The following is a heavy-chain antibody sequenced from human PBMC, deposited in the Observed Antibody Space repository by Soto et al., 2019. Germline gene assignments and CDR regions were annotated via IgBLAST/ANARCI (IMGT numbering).Heavy chain of an antibody. V-gene: IGHV3-21*01. CDR3: ASGYYDRTGFYFDS. Sequence: GGSLRLSCAASELTFSSYGMNWVRQAPGKGLEWVSAISSSTSFIHYADSVKGRFTISRDNAKNSLYLQMNSLRAEDTAMYYCASGYYDRTGFYFDSWGQGTLVTVTS. CDR1: ELTFSSYG. D-gene: IGHD3-22*01. CDR2: ISSSTSFI. J-gene: IGHJ4*02.